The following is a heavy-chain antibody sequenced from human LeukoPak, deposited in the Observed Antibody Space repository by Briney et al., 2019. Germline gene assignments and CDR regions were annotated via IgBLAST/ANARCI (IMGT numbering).Heavy chain of an antibody. V-gene: IGHV1-46*01. D-gene: IGHD6-19*01. J-gene: IGHJ4*02. CDR3: ARRSGWARFDY. Sequence: ASVKVSCKASGYTFTSYYMHWVRQAHGQGLEWMGIINPSGGSTSYAQKFQGRVTMTRDMSTSTVYMELSSLRSEDTAVYYCARRSGWARFDYWGQGTLVTVSS. CDR2: INPSGGST. CDR1: GYTFTSYY.